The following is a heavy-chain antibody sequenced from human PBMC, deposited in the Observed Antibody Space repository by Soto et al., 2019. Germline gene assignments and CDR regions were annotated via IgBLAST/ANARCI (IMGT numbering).Heavy chain of an antibody. D-gene: IGHD3-9*01. Sequence: GESLKIPCAVAGFNVGDYEMNWARQAPGKGLEWISMITSGGTVFYYSDSVRGRFVISRDESANSLHLQMDNLRAEDTAFYFCARGRYALSVWGQGTPVTSP. V-gene: IGHV3-48*03. CDR3: ARGRYALSV. J-gene: IGHJ6*02. CDR1: GFNVGDYE. CDR2: ITSGGTVF.